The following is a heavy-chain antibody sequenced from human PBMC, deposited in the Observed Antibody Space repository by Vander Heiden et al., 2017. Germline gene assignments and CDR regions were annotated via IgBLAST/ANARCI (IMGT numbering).Heavy chain of an antibody. J-gene: IGHJ4*02. CDR3: AREGTTVITPPAFDY. D-gene: IGHD4-4*01. Sequence: QVQLVESGGGVVQPGRCLRASGAASGFTFRGYARHWVRQAPGKGLEWVAVISYDGSNKYYADSVKGRFTISRDNSKNTLYLQMNSLRAEDTAVYYCAREGTTVITPPAFDYWGQGTLVTVSS. V-gene: IGHV3-30*01. CDR1: GFTFRGYA. CDR2: ISYDGSNK.